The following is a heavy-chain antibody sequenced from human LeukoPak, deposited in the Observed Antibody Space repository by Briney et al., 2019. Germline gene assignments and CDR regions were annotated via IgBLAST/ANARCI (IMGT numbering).Heavy chain of an antibody. D-gene: IGHD3-10*01. V-gene: IGHV3-33*01. CDR2: IWYDGSNK. Sequence: GGSLRLSCAASGFTFSSYGMHWVRQAPGKGLEGVAVIWYDGSNKYYADSVKGRFTISRDNSKNTLYLQMNSLRGEDTAMYYCALVRGSRNGPLDPWGQGTLVIVSS. CDR3: ALVRGSRNGPLDP. CDR1: GFTFSSYG. J-gene: IGHJ5*02.